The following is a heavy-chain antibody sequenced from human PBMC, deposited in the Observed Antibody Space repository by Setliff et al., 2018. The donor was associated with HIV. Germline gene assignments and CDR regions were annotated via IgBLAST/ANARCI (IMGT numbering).Heavy chain of an antibody. V-gene: IGHV4-4*02. CDR2: IHHSGST. CDR1: GGSIRSSNW. CDR3: ARDLKSGSYSPGAFES. J-gene: IGHJ4*02. Sequence: KPSETLSLTCVVSGGSIRSSNWWSWVRQPPGKGLEWIGEIHHSGSTNYNLSLKSRVTISVDKSKNQFSLNLSSVTAADTAMYYCARDLKSGSYSPGAFESWGQGALVTVSS. D-gene: IGHD1-26*01.